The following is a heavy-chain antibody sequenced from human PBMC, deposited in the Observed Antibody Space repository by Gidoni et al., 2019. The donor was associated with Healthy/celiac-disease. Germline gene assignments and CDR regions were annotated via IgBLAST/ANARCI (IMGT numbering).Heavy chain of an antibody. CDR1: GGTFSSYT. D-gene: IGHD2-21*02. J-gene: IGHJ5*02. Sequence: QVQLVQSGAEVKKPGSSVKVSCKASGGTFSSYTISWVRQAPGQGLEWMGRIIPILGIANYAQKFQGRVTITADKSTSTAYTELSSLRSEDTAVYYCARGQTATTRWFDPWGQGTLVTVSS. CDR2: IIPILGIA. CDR3: ARGQTATTRWFDP. V-gene: IGHV1-69*02.